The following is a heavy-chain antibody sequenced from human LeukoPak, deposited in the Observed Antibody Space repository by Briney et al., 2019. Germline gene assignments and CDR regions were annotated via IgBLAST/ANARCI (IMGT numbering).Heavy chain of an antibody. Sequence: GGSLRLSCAASGFTFSSYWMSWVRQAPGKGLEWVSHIKQDGSEKDYVDSVKGRFTISRDTAKHSLYLQMNSLRAEDTAVYYCARIKSQGVVVPLLRSTYYFDYWGQGTLVTVSS. D-gene: IGHD2-21*01. CDR2: IKQDGSEK. CDR1: GFTFSSYW. J-gene: IGHJ4*02. CDR3: ARIKSQGVVVPLLRSTYYFDY. V-gene: IGHV3-7*01.